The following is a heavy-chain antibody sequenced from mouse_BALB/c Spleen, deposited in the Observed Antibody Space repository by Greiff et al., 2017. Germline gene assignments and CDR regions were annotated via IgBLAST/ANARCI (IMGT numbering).Heavy chain of an antibody. CDR1: GYTFTSSW. CDR3: ARWGYDRGDY. Sequence: VQLQQSGSVLVRPGASVKLSCKASGYTFTSSWVHWAKQRPGQGLEWIGEIHPNSGNTNYNEKFKGKATLTVDTSSSTAYVDLSSLTSEDSAVYYCARWGYDRGDYWGQGTTLTVSS. J-gene: IGHJ2*01. D-gene: IGHD2-2*01. CDR2: IHPNSGNT. V-gene: IGHV1S130*01.